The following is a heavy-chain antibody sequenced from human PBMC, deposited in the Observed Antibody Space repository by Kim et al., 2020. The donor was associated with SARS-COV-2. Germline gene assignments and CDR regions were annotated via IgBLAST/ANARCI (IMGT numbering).Heavy chain of an antibody. CDR2: IKQDGSEK. J-gene: IGHJ4*02. D-gene: IGHD3-3*01. Sequence: GGSLRLSCTASGFTFSSYWMSWVRQAPGKGLEWVANIKQDGSEKYYVDSVKGRFTISRDNAKNSLYLQMNSLRAEDTAVYYCARGQLRFLEWHTYYFDYWGQGTLVTVSS. V-gene: IGHV3-7*03. CDR3: ARGQLRFLEWHTYYFDY. CDR1: GFTFSSYW.